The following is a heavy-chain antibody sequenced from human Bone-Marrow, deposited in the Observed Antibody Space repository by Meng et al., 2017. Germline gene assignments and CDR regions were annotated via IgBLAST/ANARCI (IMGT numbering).Heavy chain of an antibody. CDR3: ARGPDPTKSSRYGFGLDY. D-gene: IGHD6-13*01. V-gene: IGHV3-48*03. CDR1: GFTLSSYE. CDR2: ISSSGSTI. J-gene: IGHJ4*02. Sequence: GGSLTLSCAASGFTLSSYEMNWVRQAPGKGLEWVSYISSSGSTIYYADSVKGRFTISRDNAKHSLYLQMDSLRAEDTAVYYCARGPDPTKSSRYGFGLDYWGQGTLVTVSS.